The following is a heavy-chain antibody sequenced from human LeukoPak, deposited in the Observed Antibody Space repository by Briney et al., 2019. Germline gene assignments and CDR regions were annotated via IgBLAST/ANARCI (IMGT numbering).Heavy chain of an antibody. D-gene: IGHD2-21*02. CDR2: ISYDGSNK. Sequence: GGSLRLSCAASGFTFSSYGMHWVRQAPGKGLEWVAVISYDGSNKYYADSVKGRFTISRDNSKNTLSLQMNSLRAEDTAVYYCAKDQGGDCCYDYWGQGTLVTVSS. CDR1: GFTFSSYG. J-gene: IGHJ4*02. CDR3: AKDQGGDCCYDY. V-gene: IGHV3-30*18.